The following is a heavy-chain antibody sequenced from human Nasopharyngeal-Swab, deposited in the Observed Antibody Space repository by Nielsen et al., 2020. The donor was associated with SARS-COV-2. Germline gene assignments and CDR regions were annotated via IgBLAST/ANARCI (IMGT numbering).Heavy chain of an antibody. V-gene: IGHV1-18*01. CDR3: ARDIQSGHCSGGSCIGDYYYYMDV. CDR1: GYTFTSYG. D-gene: IGHD2-15*01. Sequence: ASVKVSCKASGYTFTSYGISWVRQAPGQGLEWMGWISAYNGNTNYAQKLQGRVTMTTDTSTSTAYMELRSLRSDDTAVYYCARDIQSGHCSGGSCIGDYYYYMDVWGKGTTVTVSS. CDR2: ISAYNGNT. J-gene: IGHJ6*03.